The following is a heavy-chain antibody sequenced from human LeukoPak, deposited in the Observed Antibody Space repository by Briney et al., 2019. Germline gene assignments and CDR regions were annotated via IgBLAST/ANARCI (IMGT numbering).Heavy chain of an antibody. CDR1: GFTFSSYW. J-gene: IGHJ3*01. CDR2: TAPV. V-gene: IGHV3-23*01. Sequence: GSLRLSCAASGFTFSSYWINWVRQAPGKGLEWVSSTAPVYYADSVKGRFTISRDDSKNTLFLQMNSLRVEDTAIYYCAKDSFSYNGVFDALDVWGQGSMVTVSS. D-gene: IGHD2-8*01. CDR3: AKDSFSYNGVFDALDV.